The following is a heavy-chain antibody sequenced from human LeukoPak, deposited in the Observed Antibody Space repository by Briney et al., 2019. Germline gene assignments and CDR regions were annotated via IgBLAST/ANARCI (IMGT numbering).Heavy chain of an antibody. D-gene: IGHD3-22*01. CDR1: GGSISSGSYY. J-gene: IGHJ3*01. CDR3: ARDLETYYYDSSGYTST. Sequence: SQTLSLTCTVSGGSISSGSYYWSWIRQPAGKGLEWIGRIYTSGSTNYNPSLKSRVTISVDTSKNQFSLKLGSVTAADTAVYYCARDLETYYYDSSGYTSTWGQGTMVTVSS. CDR2: IYTSGST. V-gene: IGHV4-61*02.